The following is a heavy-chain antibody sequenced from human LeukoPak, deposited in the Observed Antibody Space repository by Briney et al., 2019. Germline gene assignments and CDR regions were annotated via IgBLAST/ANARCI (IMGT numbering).Heavy chain of an antibody. CDR3: AKPFGFLEWLYGGYFDS. J-gene: IGHJ4*02. CDR2: INHSGST. D-gene: IGHD3-3*01. Sequence: PSETLSLTCAVYGGSFSGYYWSWVRQPPGKGLEWIGEINHSGSTNYNPSLKSRVTISVDTSKNQFSLKLSSVTAADTAVYYCAKPFGFLEWLYGGYFDSWGREPWSPSPQ. CDR1: GGSFSGYY. V-gene: IGHV4-34*01.